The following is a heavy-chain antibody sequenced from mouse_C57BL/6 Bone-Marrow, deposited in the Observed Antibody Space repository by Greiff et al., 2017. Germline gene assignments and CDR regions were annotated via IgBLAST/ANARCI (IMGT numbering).Heavy chain of an antibody. CDR3: ARNLYYGYDGYFDV. CDR1: GYTFTSYW. V-gene: IGHV1-69*01. D-gene: IGHD2-2*01. Sequence: VQLQQPGAELVMPGASVKLSCKASGYTFTSYWMHWVKQRPGQGLEWIGEIDPSDSYTNYNQKFKGKSTLTVDKSSSTAYMQLSSLTSEDSAVSYCARNLYYGYDGYFDVWGTGTTVTVSS. CDR2: IDPSDSYT. J-gene: IGHJ1*03.